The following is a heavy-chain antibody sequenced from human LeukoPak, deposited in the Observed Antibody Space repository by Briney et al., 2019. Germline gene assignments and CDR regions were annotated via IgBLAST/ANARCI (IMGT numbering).Heavy chain of an antibody. J-gene: IGHJ4*02. CDR2: IYYSGST. Sequence: SETLSLTCTVSGGSISSGGYYWSWIRQHPGKGLEWIGYIYYSGSTYYNPSLKSRVTISVDTSKNQFSLKLSSVTAADTAVYYCAREGYSSPDYWGQGTLVTVSS. CDR1: GGSISSGGYY. V-gene: IGHV4-31*03. CDR3: AREGYSSPDY. D-gene: IGHD2-15*01.